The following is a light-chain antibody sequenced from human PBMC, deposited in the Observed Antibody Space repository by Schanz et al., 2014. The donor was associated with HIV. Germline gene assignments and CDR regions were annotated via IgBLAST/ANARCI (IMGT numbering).Light chain of an antibody. CDR2: DVS. J-gene: IGLJ2*01. CDR1: SSDIGGYNF. V-gene: IGLV2-14*03. CDR3: SSYTSSSPVV. Sequence: QSVLTQPASVSGSPGQSITISCSGTSSDIGGYNFVSWYQQYPGKAPTLMIYDVSNRPSGVSNRFSGSKSVNTASLTISGLQAEDEADYYCSSYTSSSPVVFGGGTKLTVL.